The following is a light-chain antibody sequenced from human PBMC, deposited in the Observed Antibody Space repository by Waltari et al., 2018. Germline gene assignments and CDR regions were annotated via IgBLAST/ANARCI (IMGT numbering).Light chain of an antibody. V-gene: IGKV1-39*01. CDR3: QQAYNTPSIT. CDR2: SAS. Sequence: DIQMTQSPSSLSASVGDRVTITCRASESIGYYLNWYQQRPGQPPDLLIYSASSLQDGVPSRFTGSGSGTVFTLTISSLQPEDSATYYCQQAYNTPSITFGQGTRLEIK. CDR1: ESIGYY. J-gene: IGKJ5*01.